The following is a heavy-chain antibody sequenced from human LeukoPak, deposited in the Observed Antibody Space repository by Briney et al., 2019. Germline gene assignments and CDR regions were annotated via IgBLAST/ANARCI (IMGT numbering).Heavy chain of an antibody. V-gene: IGHV3-33*01. J-gene: IGHJ4*02. CDR1: GFTFSSYG. Sequence: GGSLRLSCAASGFTFSSYGMHWVRQAPGKGLEWVAVIWYDGSNKYYADSVKGRFTISRDNSKNTLYLQMYSLRAEDTAVYYCAREPYYYDSSGLDYWGQGTLVTVSS. D-gene: IGHD3-22*01. CDR2: IWYDGSNK. CDR3: AREPYYYDSSGLDY.